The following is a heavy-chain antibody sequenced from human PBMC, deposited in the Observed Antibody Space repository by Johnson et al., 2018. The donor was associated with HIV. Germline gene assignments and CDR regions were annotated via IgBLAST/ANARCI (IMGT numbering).Heavy chain of an antibody. V-gene: IGHV3-13*01. J-gene: IGHJ3*02. CDR1: GFTFSSYD. CDR2: IGTAGDA. CDR3: ARRFWFRNLYDAFEI. Sequence: VQLMESGGGLVQPGGSLRLSCAASGFTFSSYDMHWVRQTTGKGLEWVSAIGTAGDAYYPGSVKGRFTISRDTAKNTLYLQMNNLRPEDTALYYCARRFWFRNLYDAFEIWGQGTMVTVSS. D-gene: IGHD3-10*01.